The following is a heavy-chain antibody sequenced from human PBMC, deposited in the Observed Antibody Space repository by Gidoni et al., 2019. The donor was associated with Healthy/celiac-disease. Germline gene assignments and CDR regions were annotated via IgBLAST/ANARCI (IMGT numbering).Heavy chain of an antibody. V-gene: IGHV1-69*01. J-gene: IGHJ5*02. Sequence: QGQRVQSGAEVKKPGSSVTVSCTASGGTFSSYAISWVRQAPGQGLEWRGGIIPIFGTANYAQKFKGRVTITADESTSTAYMELSSLRSEDTAVYYCARVYGIAVAGTRWFDPWGQGTLVTVSS. CDR1: GGTFSSYA. CDR3: ARVYGIAVAGTRWFDP. CDR2: IIPIFGTA. D-gene: IGHD6-19*01.